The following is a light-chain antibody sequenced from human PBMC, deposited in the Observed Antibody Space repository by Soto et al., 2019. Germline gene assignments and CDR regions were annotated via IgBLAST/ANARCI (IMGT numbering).Light chain of an antibody. Sequence: DIQMTQSPSTLSASVGERVTITCRASQSISDSLAWYQQKPGKAPDLLLSDVSSLERGVASRFSGSGSVTEFTLTISSMQPDDFATYYCQQYHGYSRTFGQGTKVEI. CDR2: DVS. CDR1: QSISDS. CDR3: QQYHGYSRT. J-gene: IGKJ1*01. V-gene: IGKV1-5*01.